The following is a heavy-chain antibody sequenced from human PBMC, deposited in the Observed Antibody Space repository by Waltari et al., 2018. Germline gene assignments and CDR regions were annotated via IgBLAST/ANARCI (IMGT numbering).Heavy chain of an antibody. Sequence: EVQLVESGGGLIQPGGSLRLSCAVSGFSVSSNYMIWVRQAPGRGLEWVSAMYRDGTTYHPDSVKGRFAISRDNSRNTLYLQMNSLRTEDTAVYYCTKADSGWKYFQFWGQGTRVTVSS. D-gene: IGHD6-19*01. J-gene: IGHJ1*01. CDR2: MYRDGTT. CDR3: TKADSGWKYFQF. CDR1: GFSVSSNY. V-gene: IGHV3-53*05.